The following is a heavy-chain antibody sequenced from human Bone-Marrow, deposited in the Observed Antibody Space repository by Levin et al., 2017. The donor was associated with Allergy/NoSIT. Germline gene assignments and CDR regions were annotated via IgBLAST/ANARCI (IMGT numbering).Heavy chain of an antibody. D-gene: IGHD2-21*02. CDR2: INHSGST. J-gene: IGHJ3*02. CDR3: ARGTVVTSIFRNAFDI. CDR1: GGSFRGYY. V-gene: IGHV4-34*01. Sequence: SQTLSLTCAVYGGSFRGYYWSWIRQPPGKGLEWIGEINHSGSTNYNPSLKSRVTISVDTSKNQFSLKLSSVTAADTAVYYCARGTVVTSIFRNAFDIWGQGTMVTVSS.